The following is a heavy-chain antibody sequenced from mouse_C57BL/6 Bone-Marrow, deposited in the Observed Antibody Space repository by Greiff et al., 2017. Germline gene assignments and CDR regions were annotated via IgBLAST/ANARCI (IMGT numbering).Heavy chain of an antibody. V-gene: IGHV1-26*01. J-gene: IGHJ3*01. Sequence: VQLQQSGPELVKPGASVKISCKASGYTFTDYYMNWVKQSQGKSLEWIGDINPNNGGTSYNQKFKGKATLTVDKSSSTAYMELRSLTSEDSAVYYCARFAYWGQGTLVTVSA. CDR2: INPNNGGT. CDR3: ARFAY. CDR1: GYTFTDYY.